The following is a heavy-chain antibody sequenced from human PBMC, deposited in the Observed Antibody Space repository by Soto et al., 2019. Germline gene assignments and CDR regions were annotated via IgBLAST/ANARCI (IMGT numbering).Heavy chain of an antibody. CDR1: GFTFDDYA. D-gene: IGHD4-17*01. J-gene: IGHJ4*02. V-gene: IGHV3-9*01. Sequence: EVQLVESGGGLVQPGRSLRLSCAASGFTFDDYAMHWVRQAPGKGLEWVSHISWNSRSIGYADSVKGRFTISRDNAKNSLYLQMISLRAEDTALYYCVKDIALAGDYYFDYWGQGTLVTVSS. CDR3: VKDIALAGDYYFDY. CDR2: ISWNSRSI.